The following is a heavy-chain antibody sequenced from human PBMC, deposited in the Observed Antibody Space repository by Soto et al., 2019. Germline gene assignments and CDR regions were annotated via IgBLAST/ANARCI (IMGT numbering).Heavy chain of an antibody. V-gene: IGHV3-21*01. CDR1: GFTFSIYS. J-gene: IGHJ4*02. D-gene: IGHD6-19*01. Sequence: PGGSLLVSCASSGFTFSIYSMNWVRQAPGKGLDWVSSISSSSSYIYYADSVKGRFTISRDNAKNSLYLQMNSLRAEDTAVYYCARAVVAVAGSDYWGQGTMVTVSS. CDR3: ARAVVAVAGSDY. CDR2: ISSSSSYI.